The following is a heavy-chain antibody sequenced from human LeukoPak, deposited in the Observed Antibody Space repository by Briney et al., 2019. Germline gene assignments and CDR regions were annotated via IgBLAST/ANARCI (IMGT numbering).Heavy chain of an antibody. CDR1: GFAFSNYS. J-gene: IGHJ4*02. CDR2: ISRSSRVI. CDR3: ARDEQHGELSY. Sequence: PGGSLRLSCAASGFAFSNYSMNWVRQAPGKGLEWLSYISRSSRVIHFADSVKGRFTISRDNSKNTLYLQMNSLRAEDTAVYYCARDEQHGELSYWGQGTLVTVSS. D-gene: IGHD3-10*01. V-gene: IGHV3-48*01.